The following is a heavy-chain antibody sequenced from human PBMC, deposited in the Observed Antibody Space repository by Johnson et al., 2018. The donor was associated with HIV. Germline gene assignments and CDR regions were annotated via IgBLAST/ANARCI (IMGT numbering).Heavy chain of an antibody. CDR1: GFIFSSYA. Sequence: VQLVESGGGLVQPGGSLRLSCAASGFIFSSYAMHWVRQAPGKGLQYVSAISSNGGSTYYATSVKGRFTISRDNSKNTLYLQMNSLRAEDTAVYYCAGADPYDSSGSYFGIQGPFHIWGQGTMVTVSS. CDR3: AGADPYDSSGSYFGIQGPFHI. CDR2: ISSNGGST. D-gene: IGHD3-22*01. J-gene: IGHJ3*02. V-gene: IGHV3-64*01.